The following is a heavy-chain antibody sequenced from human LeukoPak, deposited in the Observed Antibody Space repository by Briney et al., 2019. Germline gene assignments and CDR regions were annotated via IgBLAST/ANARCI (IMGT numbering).Heavy chain of an antibody. CDR2: IFYSGST. Sequence: SETLSLTCTVPGGSISSSSYYWGWIRQPPGEGLEWIGTIFYSGSTYYNPSLKSRVTISVDTSKNQFSLKLSSVTAADTAVYYCARHLSSPSGLSFYYYMDVWGTGTTVTVSS. V-gene: IGHV4-39*01. D-gene: IGHD6-6*01. CDR1: GGSISSSSYY. CDR3: ARHLSSPSGLSFYYYMDV. J-gene: IGHJ6*03.